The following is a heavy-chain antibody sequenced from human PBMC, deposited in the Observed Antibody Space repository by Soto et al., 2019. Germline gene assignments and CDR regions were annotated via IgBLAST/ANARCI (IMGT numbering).Heavy chain of an antibody. CDR2: IYPGDSDT. CDR3: AGSTLPRHYYYGMDV. J-gene: IGHJ6*02. V-gene: IGHV5-51*01. Sequence: GESLKISCKGSGYSFTSYWIGWVRQMPGKGLEWMGIIYPGDSDTRYSPSFQGQVTISADKSISTAYLQWSSLKASDTAMYYCAGSTLPRHYYYGMDVWGQGTTVTVSS. CDR1: GYSFTSYW.